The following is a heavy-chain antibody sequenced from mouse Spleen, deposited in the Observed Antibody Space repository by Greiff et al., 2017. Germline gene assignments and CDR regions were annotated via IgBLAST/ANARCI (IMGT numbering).Heavy chain of an antibody. D-gene: IGHD3-1*01. CDR3: ARHQSGGLDY. CDR2: ISGGGSYT. J-gene: IGHJ2*01. V-gene: IGHV5-9-2*01. CDR1: GFTFSSYG. Sequence: EVQVVESGGGLVKPGGSLKLSCAASGFTFSSYGMSWVRQTPEKRLEWVATISGGGSYTYYPDSVKGRFTISRDNAKNNLYLQMSSLRSEDTALYYCARHQSGGLDYWGQGTTLTVSS.